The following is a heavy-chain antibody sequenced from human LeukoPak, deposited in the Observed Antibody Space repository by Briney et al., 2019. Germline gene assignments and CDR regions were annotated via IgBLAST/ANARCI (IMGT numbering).Heavy chain of an antibody. Sequence: PGGSLRLSCAASGFTFSSYAMHWVRQAPGKGLEWVAVISYDGSNKYYADSVKGRFTISRDNSKNTLYLQMNSLRAEDTAVYYCARDWSLQLPTTSDYWGQGTLVTVSS. CDR3: ARDWSLQLPTTSDY. V-gene: IGHV3-30-3*01. CDR2: ISYDGSNK. CDR1: GFTFSSYA. J-gene: IGHJ4*02. D-gene: IGHD4/OR15-4a*01.